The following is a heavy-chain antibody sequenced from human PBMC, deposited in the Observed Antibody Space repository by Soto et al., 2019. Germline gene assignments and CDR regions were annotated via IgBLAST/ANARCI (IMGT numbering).Heavy chain of an antibody. CDR3: ARGRLGGDYIDY. Sequence: QVQLVESGGGVVQPGMSLRLSCAASGFTFSNYGMHWVRQAPGKGLEWVAVIWYDGSNKYYVDSVNGRFTISKDNSKNTLYMQMNSLRAEETAVYYCARGRLGGDYIDYWGQGTLVTVSP. D-gene: IGHD2-21*01. CDR2: IWYDGSNK. CDR1: GFTFSNYG. V-gene: IGHV3-33*01. J-gene: IGHJ4*02.